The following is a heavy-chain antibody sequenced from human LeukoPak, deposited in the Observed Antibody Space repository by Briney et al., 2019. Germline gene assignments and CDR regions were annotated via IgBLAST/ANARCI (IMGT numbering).Heavy chain of an antibody. CDR3: ARDQFGELLENNWFDP. CDR1: GGSISSSSYY. J-gene: IGHJ5*02. Sequence: SETLSLTCTVSGGSISSSSYYWGWIRQPPGKGLEWIGSIYYSGSTYYNPSLKSRVTISVDTSKNQFSLKLSSVTAADTAVYYCARDQFGELLENNWFDPWGQGTLVTVSS. CDR2: IYYSGST. D-gene: IGHD3-10*01. V-gene: IGHV4-39*07.